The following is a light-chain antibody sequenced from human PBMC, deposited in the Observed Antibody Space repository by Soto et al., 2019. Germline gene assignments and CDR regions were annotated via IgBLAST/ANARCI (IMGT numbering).Light chain of an antibody. CDR1: QSVGNN. Sequence: EIVMTQSPATLSVSPGERATLSCRASQSVGNNLGWYQQKPGQAPRLLIYGASTRAIGIPARFSVSGSGTEFTLTISSLQPDDFATYYCQHYNSYSEAFGQGTKVDIK. V-gene: IGKV3-15*01. CDR2: GAS. CDR3: QHYNSYSEA. J-gene: IGKJ1*01.